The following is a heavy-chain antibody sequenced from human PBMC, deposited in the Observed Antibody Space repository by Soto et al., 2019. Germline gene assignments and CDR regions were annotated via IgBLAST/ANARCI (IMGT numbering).Heavy chain of an antibody. D-gene: IGHD3-22*01. CDR1: GITISNYP. CDR2: ISGSGDRT. V-gene: IGHV3-23*01. Sequence: EVQLLESGGGWVQPGGSLRLSCAASGITISNYPMSWFRQAPGKGLDWVSGISGSGDRTYYADSAKGRFTISKDISKNSLSLQLDNLGVEDTAVYFCVKDDGGYPSTAPHWGQGTLVTVSS. CDR3: VKDDGGYPSTAPH. J-gene: IGHJ1*01.